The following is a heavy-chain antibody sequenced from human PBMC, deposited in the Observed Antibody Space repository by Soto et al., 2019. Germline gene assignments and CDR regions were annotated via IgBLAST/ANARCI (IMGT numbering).Heavy chain of an antibody. CDR2: IWYDGSNK. CDR3: ARDGHIVVVTAVYYYFYGMDV. V-gene: IGHV3-33*01. Sequence: LRLSCAASGFTFSSYGMHWVRQSPGKGLEWVAVIWYDGSNKYYADSVKGRFTISRDNSKNTLYLQMNSLRAEDTAVYYCARDGHIVVVTAVYYYFYGMDVWGQGTTVTVSS. D-gene: IGHD2-21*02. CDR1: GFTFSSYG. J-gene: IGHJ6*02.